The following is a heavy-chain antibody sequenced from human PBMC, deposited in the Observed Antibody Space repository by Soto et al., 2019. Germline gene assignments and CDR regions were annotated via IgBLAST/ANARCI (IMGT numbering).Heavy chain of an antibody. D-gene: IGHD2-15*01. V-gene: IGHV4-39*01. Sequence: PSETLSLTCTVSGGAISSSDWWWGWIRQPPGKGLEWIGSVSYSGSTFYNPSLKSRVTISVDTSKNQFSLRLTSVTAADTAVYYCFTHPPYAPFDHCGQRTLVPVSS. CDR1: GGAISSSDWW. J-gene: IGHJ5*02. CDR2: VSYSGST. CDR3: FTHPPYAPFDH.